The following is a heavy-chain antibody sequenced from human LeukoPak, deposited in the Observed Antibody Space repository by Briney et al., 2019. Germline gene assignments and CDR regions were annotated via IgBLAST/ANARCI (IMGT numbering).Heavy chain of an antibody. CDR1: GFTFGSYA. CDR3: ARDRSTVTTLDAFDI. V-gene: IGHV3-30*14. CDR2: ISYDGSNK. J-gene: IGHJ3*02. D-gene: IGHD4-17*01. Sequence: HPGGSLRLSCAASGFTFGSYAMHWVRQAPGKGLEWVAVISYDGSNKYYADSVKGRFTISRDNSKNTLYLQMNSLRAEDTAVYYCARDRSTVTTLDAFDIWGQGTMVTVSS.